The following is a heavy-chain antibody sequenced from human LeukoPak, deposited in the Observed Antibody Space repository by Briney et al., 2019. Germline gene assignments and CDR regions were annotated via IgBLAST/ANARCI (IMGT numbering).Heavy chain of an antibody. J-gene: IGHJ6*02. CDR2: IIPMLSIT. V-gene: IGHV1-69*04. D-gene: IGHD3-22*01. CDR1: GGTFRSYA. Sequence: ASVEVSCKASGGTFRSYAINWVRQAPGQGLEWMARIIPMLSITNCAQTLQGRVTITADKSTNTAYIELSTLRSEDTAVYYCATYNVDYYDTSDGMDVWGQGTTVTVSS. CDR3: ATYNVDYYDTSDGMDV.